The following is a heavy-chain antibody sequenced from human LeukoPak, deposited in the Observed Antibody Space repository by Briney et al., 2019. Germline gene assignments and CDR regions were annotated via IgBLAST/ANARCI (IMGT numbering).Heavy chain of an antibody. D-gene: IGHD6-13*01. CDR1: GYSFTVCY. CDR2: INPNSGGT. CDR3: AREGRSSWLSDAFDI. Sequence: SVTVSCKASGYSFTVCYMHWVRQPPGQGLEWMGWINPNSGGTNYAQKFQGRVTMTRDTSISTAYMELSRLRSDDTAVYYCAREGRSSWLSDAFDIWGQGKMVTVSS. J-gene: IGHJ3*02. V-gene: IGHV1-2*02.